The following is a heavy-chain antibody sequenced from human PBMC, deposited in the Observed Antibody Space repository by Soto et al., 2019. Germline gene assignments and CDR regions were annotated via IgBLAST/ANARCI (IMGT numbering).Heavy chain of an antibody. CDR3: ARDGPSHSYDSPPGGMDV. J-gene: IGHJ6*02. V-gene: IGHV3-33*01. D-gene: IGHD3-22*01. Sequence: QVQLVESGGGVVQPGRSLRLSCAASGFTFSSYGMHWVRQAPGKGLEWVAVIWYDGSNKYYADSVKGRFTISRDNSKNTLYLQMNSLRAEDTAVYYCARDGPSHSYDSPPGGMDVWGQGTTVTVSS. CDR2: IWYDGSNK. CDR1: GFTFSSYG.